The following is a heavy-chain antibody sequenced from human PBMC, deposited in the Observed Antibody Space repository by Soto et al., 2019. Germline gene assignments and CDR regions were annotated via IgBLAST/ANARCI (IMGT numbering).Heavy chain of an antibody. J-gene: IGHJ5*02. D-gene: IGHD1-26*01. V-gene: IGHV3-23*01. CDR1: GFTFSSYA. Sequence: GGSLRLSCAASGFTFSSYAMSWVRQAPGKGLEWVSAISGSGGSTYYADSVKGRFTISRDNSKNTLYLQMNSLRAEDTAVYYCAKDYGRWGVLLGWFDPWGQGTLVTVSS. CDR3: AKDYGRWGVLLGWFDP. CDR2: ISGSGGST.